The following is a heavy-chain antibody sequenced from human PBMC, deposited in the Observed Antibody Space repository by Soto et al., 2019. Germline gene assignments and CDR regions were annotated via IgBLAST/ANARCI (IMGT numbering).Heavy chain of an antibody. D-gene: IGHD5-18*01. CDR1: GGSVSSGSYY. CDR3: ASVRWIQLMDYYYGMDV. Sequence: PSETLSLTCTVSGGSVSSGSYYWSWIRQPPGKGLEWIGYIYYSGSTNYNPSLKSRVTISVDTSKNQFSLKLSSVTAADTAVYYCASVRWIQLMDYYYGMDVWGQGTTVTVSS. V-gene: IGHV4-61*01. J-gene: IGHJ6*02. CDR2: IYYSGST.